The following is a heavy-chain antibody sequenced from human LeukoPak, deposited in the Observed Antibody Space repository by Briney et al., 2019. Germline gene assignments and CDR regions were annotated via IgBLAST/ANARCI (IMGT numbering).Heavy chain of an antibody. J-gene: IGHJ3*02. CDR1: GYTFTGYY. Sequence: GASVKVSCKASGYTFTGYYMHWVRQAPGQGLEWMGWINPNSGGTNYAQKFQGRVTTTRDTSLSTAYMELSRLRSDDTAVYYCAKVASTTRRHDAFDIWGQGTLVTVSS. D-gene: IGHD1-1*01. V-gene: IGHV1-2*02. CDR3: AKVASTTRRHDAFDI. CDR2: INPNSGGT.